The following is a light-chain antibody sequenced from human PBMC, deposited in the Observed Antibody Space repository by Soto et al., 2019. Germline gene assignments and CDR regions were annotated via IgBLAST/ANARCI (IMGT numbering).Light chain of an antibody. Sequence: QSALTQPPSASGSPGQSVTISCTGTSSDVGYYNYVSWYQQHPGKAPKLMIYEVSKRPSGVPDRFSGSKSGNTASLTVSGLQAEDEADYYCSSYAGTNNLVFGGGTKVTVL. CDR1: SSDVGYYNY. CDR2: EVS. J-gene: IGLJ2*01. V-gene: IGLV2-8*01. CDR3: SSYAGTNNLV.